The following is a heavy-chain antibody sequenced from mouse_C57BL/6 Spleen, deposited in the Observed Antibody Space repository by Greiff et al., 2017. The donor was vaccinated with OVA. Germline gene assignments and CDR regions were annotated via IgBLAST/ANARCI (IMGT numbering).Heavy chain of an antibody. V-gene: IGHV1-26*01. CDR2: INPNNGGT. CDR3: ARSPLYGSYWYFDV. D-gene: IGHD1-1*01. CDR1: GYTFTDYY. J-gene: IGHJ1*03. Sequence: EVQLQQSGPELVKPGASVKISCKASGYTFTDYYMNWVKQSHGKSLEWIGDINPNNGGTSYNQKFKGKATLTVDKSSSTAYMELRSLTSEDSAVYYCARSPLYGSYWYFDVWGTGTTVTVSS.